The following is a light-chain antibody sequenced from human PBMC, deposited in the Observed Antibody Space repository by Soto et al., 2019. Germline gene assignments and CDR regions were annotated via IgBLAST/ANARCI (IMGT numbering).Light chain of an antibody. CDR3: SSYSSSSTPPVV. CDR2: DVS. V-gene: IGLV2-14*01. J-gene: IGLJ2*01. Sequence: QSVLTQAASVSGSPGQSVTLTRTGTTSDVGGYNYVSWYQQHPGKAPQLMIYDVSNRPSGVSNRFSGSKSGNTAALTISGLPAEDADDYYCSSYSSSSTPPVVFGGGTKLTVL. CDR1: TSDVGGYNY.